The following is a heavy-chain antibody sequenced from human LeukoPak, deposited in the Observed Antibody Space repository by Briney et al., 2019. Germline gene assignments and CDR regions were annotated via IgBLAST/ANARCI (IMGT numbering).Heavy chain of an antibody. Sequence: ASVKVSCKASGGTFSSYAISWVRQAPGQGLEWMGWISAYNGNTNYAQKLQGRVTMTTDTSTSTAYMELRSLRPDDTAVYYCAREGLGYCSSTSCSKRRFDYWGQGTLVTVSS. D-gene: IGHD2-2*01. CDR2: ISAYNGNT. V-gene: IGHV1-18*01. CDR3: AREGLGYCSSTSCSKRRFDY. J-gene: IGHJ4*02. CDR1: GGTFSSYA.